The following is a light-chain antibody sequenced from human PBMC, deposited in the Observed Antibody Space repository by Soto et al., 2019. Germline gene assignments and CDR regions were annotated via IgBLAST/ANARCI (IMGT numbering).Light chain of an antibody. CDR1: SSDVGAYNS. Sequence: QSALAQPASVSGSPGRSITISCTRTSSDVGAYNSVSWYQQHPHKAPQVIIYKGTQRPSGVSNRFSGSTSGITASLTISGLQTEDEADYFCISYTDRQSYLFGTGTKVTVL. CDR3: ISYTDRQSYL. V-gene: IGLV2-14*02. CDR2: KGT. J-gene: IGLJ1*01.